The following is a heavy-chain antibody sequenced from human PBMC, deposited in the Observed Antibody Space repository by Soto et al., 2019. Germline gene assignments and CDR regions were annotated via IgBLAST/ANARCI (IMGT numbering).Heavy chain of an antibody. Sequence: QVQLQESGPGLVKPSETLSLTCTVSGGSVSSYYWSWIRQPPGKGLEWIGYIYYSGSTNYNPSLKSRVTISVDTSKNQFSLKLSSVTAADTAVYYCASNTYTYGDSNFWGQGTTVTVSS. J-gene: IGHJ6*02. V-gene: IGHV4-59*02. D-gene: IGHD4-17*01. CDR2: IYYSGST. CDR1: GGSVSSYY. CDR3: ASNTYTYGDSNF.